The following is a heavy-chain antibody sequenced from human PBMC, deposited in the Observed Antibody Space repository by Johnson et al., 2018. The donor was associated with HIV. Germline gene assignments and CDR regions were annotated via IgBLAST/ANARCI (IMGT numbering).Heavy chain of an antibody. V-gene: IGHV3-7*05. Sequence: VQLVESGGGLVKPGGSLRLSCAASAFSFNSYWMSWVRQAPGKGLEWVANIKQDGSERYYVDSVKGRFTISRDNAKNSLYLQMNSLRAEDTALYYCARDLAYGDIVLVSAFDIWGQGTMVTVSS. CDR3: ARDLAYGDIVLVSAFDI. J-gene: IGHJ3*02. CDR2: IKQDGSER. CDR1: AFSFNSYW. D-gene: IGHD2-8*02.